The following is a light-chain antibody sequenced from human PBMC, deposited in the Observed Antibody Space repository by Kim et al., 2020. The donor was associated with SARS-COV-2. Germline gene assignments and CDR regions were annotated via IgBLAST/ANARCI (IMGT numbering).Light chain of an antibody. CDR2: WAS. V-gene: IGKV4-1*01. Sequence: ATINCKSSQSVLYSSNNKSYLAWYQQKPGQPPKLLIYWASTRESGGPDRFSGSGSGTDFTLTISSLQAEDVAVYYCQQYYSTPLTFGGGTKVDIK. CDR1: QSVLYSSNNKSY. J-gene: IGKJ4*01. CDR3: QQYYSTPLT.